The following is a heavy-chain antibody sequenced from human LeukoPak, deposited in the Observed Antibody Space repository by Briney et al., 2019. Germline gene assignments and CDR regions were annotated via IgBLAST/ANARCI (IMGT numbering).Heavy chain of an antibody. D-gene: IGHD2-2*01. J-gene: IGHJ5*02. CDR3: ATANLYCSSTSCYGGWFDP. Sequence: PSETLSLTCAVYGGSFSGYYWSWIRQPPGKGLEWIGSIYYSGSTYYNPSLKSRVTTSVDTSKNQFSLKLSSVTAADTAVYYCATANLYCSSTSCYGGWFDPWGQGTLVTVSS. V-gene: IGHV4-34*01. CDR1: GGSFSGYY. CDR2: IYYSGST.